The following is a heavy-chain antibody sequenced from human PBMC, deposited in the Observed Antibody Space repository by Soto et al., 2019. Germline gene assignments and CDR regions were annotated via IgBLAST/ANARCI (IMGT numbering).Heavy chain of an antibody. CDR1: GYTFTSYG. Sequence: ASVKVSCKASGYTFTSYGISWVRQAPGQGLEWMGWISAYNGNTNYAQKLQGRVTMTTDTSTSTAYMELRSLRSDDTAVYYCARAGEGYAAAGIIQYYYYMDVGGKGTTVTVSS. CDR3: ARAGEGYAAAGIIQYYYYMDV. CDR2: ISAYNGNT. V-gene: IGHV1-18*01. J-gene: IGHJ6*03. D-gene: IGHD6-13*01.